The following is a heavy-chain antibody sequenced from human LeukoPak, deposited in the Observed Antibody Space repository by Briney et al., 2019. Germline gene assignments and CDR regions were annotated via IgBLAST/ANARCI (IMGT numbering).Heavy chain of an antibody. CDR2: FFQSEKS. CDR3: ARVLPVPYLLDS. J-gene: IGHJ4*02. CDR1: GHSTTRGYY. V-gene: IGHV4-38-2*01. Sequence: SETLSLTCAISGHSTTRGYYWAWFRQSPGKGLEWIATFFQSEKSFYNASLKSRVIMSLDTSKSQSSLNLTSVTAADTAVYYCARVLPVPYLLDSWGQGTHVTVSS. D-gene: IGHD2/OR15-2a*01.